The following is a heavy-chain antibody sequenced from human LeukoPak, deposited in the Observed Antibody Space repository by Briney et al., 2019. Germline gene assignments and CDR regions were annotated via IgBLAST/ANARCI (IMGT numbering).Heavy chain of an antibody. CDR2: ISSSSSTI. J-gene: IGHJ3*02. D-gene: IGHD6-19*01. V-gene: IGHV3-48*04. Sequence: GGSLRLSCAASGFTFSTYSMNWVRQAPGKGLEWVSYISSSSSTIYYADSVKGRFTISRDNAKNSLYLQMNSLRAEDTAVYYCASRYSSGWNDAFDIWGQGTMVTVSS. CDR1: GFTFSTYS. CDR3: ASRYSSGWNDAFDI.